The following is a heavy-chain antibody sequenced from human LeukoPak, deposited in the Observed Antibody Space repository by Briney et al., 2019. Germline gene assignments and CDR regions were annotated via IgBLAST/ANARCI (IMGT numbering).Heavy chain of an antibody. D-gene: IGHD1-7*01. CDR2: MNPNSGNI. Sequence: GASVKVSCKASGYTFTSYDIKWVRQATGQGLEWMGWMNPNSGNIGYAQKFQGRVTMTRNTSISTAYMELSSLRSEDTAVYYCATARTTPSPWWVLNSANWFDPWGQGTLVTVSS. CDR3: ATARTTPSPWWVLNSANWFDP. V-gene: IGHV1-8*02. J-gene: IGHJ5*02. CDR1: GYTFTSYD.